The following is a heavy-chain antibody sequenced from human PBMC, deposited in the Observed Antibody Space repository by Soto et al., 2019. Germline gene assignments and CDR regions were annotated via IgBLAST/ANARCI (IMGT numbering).Heavy chain of an antibody. Sequence: SVKDSCEASGYTFTYRYLHWGRQAPVQALEWMGWITPFNGNTNYAQKFQDRVTITRDRSMSTAYMELSSLRSEDTAVYYCAGGGANYYYYGMDVWGQGTTVTVSS. D-gene: IGHD3-10*01. V-gene: IGHV1-45*02. CDR2: ITPFNGNT. CDR1: GYTFTYRY. CDR3: AGGGANYYYYGMDV. J-gene: IGHJ6*02.